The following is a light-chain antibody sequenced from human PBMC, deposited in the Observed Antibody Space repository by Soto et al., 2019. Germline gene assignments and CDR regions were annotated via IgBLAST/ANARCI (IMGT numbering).Light chain of an antibody. J-gene: IGKJ1*01. CDR1: QSVSSSY. CDR3: QQYGSSXPWT. CDR2: GAS. Sequence: EIVLTQSPGTLSLSPGERATLSCRASQSVSSSYLAWYQQKPGQAPRLLIYGASSRATGIPDRFSGSGSGTDFTLTISRLEPEDFAVYYCQQYGSSXPWTFGQGTKVDIK. V-gene: IGKV3-20*01.